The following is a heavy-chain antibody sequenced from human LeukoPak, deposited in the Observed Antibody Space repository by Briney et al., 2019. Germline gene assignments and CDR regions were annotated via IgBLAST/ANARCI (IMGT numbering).Heavy chain of an antibody. V-gene: IGHV3-7*03. D-gene: IGHD3-3*01. CDR3: ARQFYYFDY. CDR1: GFPFSSYY. J-gene: IGHJ4*02. Sequence: GGSLRLSCAASGFPFSSYYMRWLRQAPGKGLEWVANIKQDGSAKYYVDSVKGRFTISRDNAKNSLYLQMNSLRAEDTAVYYCARQFYYFDYWGQGTLVTVSS. CDR2: IKQDGSAK.